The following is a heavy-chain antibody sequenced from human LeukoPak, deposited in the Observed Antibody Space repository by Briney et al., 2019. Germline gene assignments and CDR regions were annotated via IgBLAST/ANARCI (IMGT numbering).Heavy chain of an antibody. D-gene: IGHD3-22*01. J-gene: IGHJ4*02. CDR2: ISAYNGNT. Sequence: ASVKVSCKASGYTFTGYGISWVRQAPGQGLEWMGWISAYNGNTNYAQKLQGRVTMTTDTSTSTAYMELRSLRSDDTAVYYCARDRDSSGYYTDFFDYWGQGTLVTVSS. CDR3: ARDRDSSGYYTDFFDY. V-gene: IGHV1-18*01. CDR1: GYTFTGYG.